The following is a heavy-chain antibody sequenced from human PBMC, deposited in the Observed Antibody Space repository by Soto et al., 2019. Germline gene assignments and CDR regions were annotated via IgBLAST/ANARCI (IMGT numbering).Heavy chain of an antibody. V-gene: IGHV3-13*01. CDR1: GFTFSASD. Sequence: EVQLVESGGGLVQPGGSLRLSCAASGFTFSASDMHWVRQATGKGLEWVAAIGTLHDTYYPDSVKGRFTISRENAKNSLDLEMNSLGAGGPAVYYCARQASYWHGGGGWFDPWGQGTLVTVSS. CDR3: ARQASYWHGGGGWFDP. D-gene: IGHD2-8*02. CDR2: IGTLHDT. J-gene: IGHJ5*02.